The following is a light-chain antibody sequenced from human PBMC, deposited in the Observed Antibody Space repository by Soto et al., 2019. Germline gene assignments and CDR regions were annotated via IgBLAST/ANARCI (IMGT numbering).Light chain of an antibody. CDR3: QQRLSWPLT. V-gene: IGKV3-11*01. CDR1: QTVSSY. J-gene: IGKJ1*01. CDR2: DAS. Sequence: EIGMTQSPATLSSSPGERATLSCRASQTVSSYVAWYQQKPGQAPRLLIYDASNRATGIPARFSGSGSGTDFTLTITSLEPEDFAVYYCQQRLSWPLTFGQGTKVDIK.